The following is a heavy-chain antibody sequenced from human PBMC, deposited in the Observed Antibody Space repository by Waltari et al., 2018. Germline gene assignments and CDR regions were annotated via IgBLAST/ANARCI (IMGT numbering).Heavy chain of an antibody. Sequence: QAQLQESGPGLVKPSETLSLTCTVSGGSISSDYWSWIRQPPGKGLEWIGYIYFSGVTVYNASLESRVTISVDMSKNQFSLRLSSVTAADTAVYFCARVSANYYASGNSVRFDPWGQGILVTVAS. CDR3: ARVSANYYASGNSVRFDP. J-gene: IGHJ5*02. CDR2: IYFSGVT. CDR1: GGSISSDY. D-gene: IGHD3-10*01. V-gene: IGHV4-59*01.